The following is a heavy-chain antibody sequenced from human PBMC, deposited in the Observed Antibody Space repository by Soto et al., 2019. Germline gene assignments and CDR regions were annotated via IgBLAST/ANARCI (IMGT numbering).Heavy chain of an antibody. CDR2: ISGSGGST. V-gene: IGHV3-23*01. CDR1: GFTFSSYA. Sequence: GGSLRLSCAASGFTFSSYAMSWVRQAPGRGLEWVSAISGSGGSTYYADSVKGRFTISRDNSKNTLYLQMNSLRAEDTAVYYCAKDLPSIGYSSGWSYWYFDLWGRGTLVTVSS. D-gene: IGHD6-19*01. CDR3: AKDLPSIGYSSGWSYWYFDL. J-gene: IGHJ2*01.